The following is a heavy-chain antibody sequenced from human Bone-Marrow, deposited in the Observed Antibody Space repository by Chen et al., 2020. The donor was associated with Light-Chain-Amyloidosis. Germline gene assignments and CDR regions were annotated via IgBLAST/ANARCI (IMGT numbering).Heavy chain of an antibody. V-gene: IGHV5-51*01. J-gene: IGHJ4*02. D-gene: IGHD6-19*01. Sequence: EVQLVQSGAEDKETGESLKISCQVFGYTFSAFWIGWVRQRPGKGLEWLGIIYPTDGEASYAPSFEGQVTISVDQSTTTVYLQWHSLKASDTAIYFCARRRAARAEDGAGWSDYWGQGTQVTVSP. CDR3: ARRRAARAEDGAGWSDY. CDR2: IYPTDGEA. CDR1: GYTFSAFW.